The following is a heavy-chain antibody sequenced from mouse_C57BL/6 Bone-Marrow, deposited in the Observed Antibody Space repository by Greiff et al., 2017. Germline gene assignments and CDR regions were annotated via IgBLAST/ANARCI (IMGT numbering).Heavy chain of an antibody. V-gene: IGHV5-6*01. D-gene: IGHD1-1*01. CDR1: GFTFSSYG. CDR2: ISSGGSYT. CDR3: ARWTYYYGSRGYFDV. J-gene: IGHJ1*03. Sequence: EVHLVESGGDLVKPGGSLKLSCAASGFTFSSYGMSWVRQTPDKRLEWVATISSGGSYTYYPDSVKGRFTISRDNAKNTLYLQMSSLKSEDTAMYYCARWTYYYGSRGYFDVWGTGTTVTVSS.